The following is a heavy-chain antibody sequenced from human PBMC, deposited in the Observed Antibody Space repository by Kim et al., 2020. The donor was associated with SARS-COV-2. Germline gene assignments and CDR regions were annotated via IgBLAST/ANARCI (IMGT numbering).Heavy chain of an antibody. Sequence: ASVKVSCKASGYTFTSYYMHWVRQAPGQGLEWMGIINPSGGSTSYAQKFQGRVTMTRDTSTSTVYMELSSLRSEDTAVYYCARVPTYYDFWSGYYTGIGFWGDFDYWGQGTLVTVSS. CDR3: ARVPTYYDFWSGYYTGIGFWGDFDY. CDR1: GYTFTSYY. D-gene: IGHD3-3*01. V-gene: IGHV1-46*01. CDR2: INPSGGST. J-gene: IGHJ4*02.